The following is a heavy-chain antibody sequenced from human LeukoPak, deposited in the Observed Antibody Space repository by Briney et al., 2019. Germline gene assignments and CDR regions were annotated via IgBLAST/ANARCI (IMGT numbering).Heavy chain of an antibody. CDR3: ARDYGHNSILPRGGFDY. D-gene: IGHD5-24*01. J-gene: IGHJ4*02. CDR1: GGTFSSYA. CDR2: IIPIFGTA. Sequence: SVKVSCKASGGTFSSYAISWVRQAPGQGLEWMGRIIPIFGTANYAQKFQGRVTITTDESTSTAYMELSSLRSEDTAVYYCARDYGHNSILPRGGFDYWGQGTLVTVSS. V-gene: IGHV1-69*05.